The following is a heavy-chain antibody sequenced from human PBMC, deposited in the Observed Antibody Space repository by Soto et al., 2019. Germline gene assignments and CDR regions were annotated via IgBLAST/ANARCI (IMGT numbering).Heavy chain of an antibody. D-gene: IGHD6-19*01. Sequence: QVQLVQSGAEVKKPGASVKVSCKASGYTFTSYGISWVRQAPGQGLEWMGWISAYNGNTNYAQKLQGRVTMTTDTSTSTAYMELRSLRSDDTAVYYCAREVESSGWYEGCYYYYGMDVWGQGTTVTVSS. V-gene: IGHV1-18*01. CDR3: AREVESSGWYEGCYYYYGMDV. CDR2: ISAYNGNT. CDR1: GYTFTSYG. J-gene: IGHJ6*02.